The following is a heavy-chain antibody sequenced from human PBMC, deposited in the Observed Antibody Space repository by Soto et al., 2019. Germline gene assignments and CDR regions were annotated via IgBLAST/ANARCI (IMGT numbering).Heavy chain of an antibody. V-gene: IGHV4-30-2*01. D-gene: IGHD3-22*01. J-gene: IGHJ4*02. CDR2: IYHSGST. Sequence: SETLSLTCAVSGGSISSGGYSWSWIRQPPGKGLEWIGYIYHSGSTYYNPSLKSRVTISVDRSKNQFSLKLSSVTAADTAVYYFAREDSSGPHFDYWGQGTLVTVSS. CDR1: GGSISSGGYS. CDR3: AREDSSGPHFDY.